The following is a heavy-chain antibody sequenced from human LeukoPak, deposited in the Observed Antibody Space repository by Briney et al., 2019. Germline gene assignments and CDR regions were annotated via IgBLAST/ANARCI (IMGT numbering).Heavy chain of an antibody. V-gene: IGHV3-30*02. CDR3: AKVLASGYDSRWAFDI. D-gene: IGHD5-12*01. J-gene: IGHJ3*02. CDR2: IRYDGSNK. Sequence: GGSLRLSCAASGFTFSSYGMHWVRQAPGKGLEWVAFIRYDGSNKYYADSVKGRFTISRDNSKNTLYLQMNSLRAEDTAVYYCAKVLASGYDSRWAFDIWGQGTTVTVSS. CDR1: GFTFSSYG.